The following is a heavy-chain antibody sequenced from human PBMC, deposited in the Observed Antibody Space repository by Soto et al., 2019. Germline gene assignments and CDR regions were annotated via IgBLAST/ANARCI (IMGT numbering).Heavy chain of an antibody. CDR3: ARGPRAAPFDD. CDR2: INHSGST. Sequence: SETLSLSCAVYGGSFNGYQWSWIRQPPGKGLEWIGEINHSGSTNYNPSLKSRATISVDTSKSQFSLRLSSVTAADTAVYYCARGPRAAPFDDWGQGTLVTVSS. J-gene: IGHJ4*02. D-gene: IGHD6-13*01. CDR1: GGSFNGYQ. V-gene: IGHV4-34*01.